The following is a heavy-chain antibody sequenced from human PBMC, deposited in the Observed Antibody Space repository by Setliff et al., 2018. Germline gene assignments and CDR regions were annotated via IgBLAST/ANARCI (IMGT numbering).Heavy chain of an antibody. CDR2: ISASGRTT. Sequence: LRLSCAASRFTFSNYAMSWVRQAPGKGLEWVSAISASGRTTYSADSVKGRFTISRDNSKNTLSLQMNSLRAEDTAVYYCARAHSSTLSVHDYWGQGTLVTVSS. D-gene: IGHD2-2*01. V-gene: IGHV3-23*01. CDR1: RFTFSNYA. CDR3: ARAHSSTLSVHDY. J-gene: IGHJ4*02.